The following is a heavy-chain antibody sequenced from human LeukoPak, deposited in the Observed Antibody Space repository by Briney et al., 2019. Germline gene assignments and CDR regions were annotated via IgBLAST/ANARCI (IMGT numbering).Heavy chain of an antibody. Sequence: PGGSLRLSCAASGFTVSSNYMSWVRQAPGKGLEWVSVIYSGGSTYYADSVKGRFTISRDNSKNTLYLQMNSLRAEDTAVYYCARGNRGYYGDDPVWGQGTLVTVSS. CDR3: ARGNRGYYGDDPV. V-gene: IGHV3-66*01. J-gene: IGHJ4*02. CDR1: GFTVSSNY. D-gene: IGHD4-17*01. CDR2: IYSGGST.